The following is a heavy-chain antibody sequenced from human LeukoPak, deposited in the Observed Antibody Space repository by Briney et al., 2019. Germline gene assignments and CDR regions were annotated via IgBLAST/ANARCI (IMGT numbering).Heavy chain of an antibody. CDR1: GFTFSGSA. V-gene: IGHV3-73*01. CDR3: ATFPSGSWSAY. D-gene: IGHD1-26*01. Sequence: GGSLRLSCAASGFTFSGSAMHWVRQASGKGLEWVGRIRSKANSYATAYAASVEGRFTISRDDSKNTAYLQMNSLKTEDTAVYYCATFPSGSWSAYWGQGTLVTVSS. CDR2: IRSKANSYAT. J-gene: IGHJ4*02.